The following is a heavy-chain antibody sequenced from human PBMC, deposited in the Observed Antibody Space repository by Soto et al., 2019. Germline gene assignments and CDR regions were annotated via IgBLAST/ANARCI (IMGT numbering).Heavy chain of an antibody. CDR1: GGTFSSYT. V-gene: IGHV1-69*02. D-gene: IGHD2-2*01. CDR2: IIPILGIA. CDR3: ARGVVPAAKNDY. Sequence: QVQLVQSGAEVKKPGSSVKVSCKASGGTFSSYTISWVRQAPGQGLEWMGRIIPILGIANYAQKFQGRVTITADKSTSTAYMELSSLRSEATAVYYCARGVVPAAKNDYWGQGTLVTVSS. J-gene: IGHJ4*02.